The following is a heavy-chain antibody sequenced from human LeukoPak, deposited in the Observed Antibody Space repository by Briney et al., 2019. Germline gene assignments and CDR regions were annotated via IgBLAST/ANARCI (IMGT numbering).Heavy chain of an antibody. Sequence: SISSXXMNWXXQAXGXXXXXXSSINNVASHIYYAGSVRGRFTISRDNAKNSVYLQMNSLRAEDTAVYYCTGDATYYLRYGYFDYWGQGTLVTVSS. CDR3: TGDATYYLRYGYFDY. CDR2: INNVASHI. J-gene: IGHJ4*02. V-gene: IGHV3-21*01. D-gene: IGHD2/OR15-2a*01. CDR1: SISSXX.